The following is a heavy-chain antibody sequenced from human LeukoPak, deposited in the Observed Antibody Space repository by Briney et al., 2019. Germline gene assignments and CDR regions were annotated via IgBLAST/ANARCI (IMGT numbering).Heavy chain of an antibody. CDR1: GGSISSSSYY. J-gene: IGHJ3*02. V-gene: IGHV4-39*01. Sequence: SQTLSLTCTVSGGSISSSSYYWGWIRQPPGKGLEWIGSIYYSGSTYYNPSLKSRVTISVDTSKNQFSLKLSSVTAADTAVHYCARQRRDFDAFDIWGQGTMVTVSS. CDR3: ARQRRDFDAFDI. CDR2: IYYSGST. D-gene: IGHD3-3*01.